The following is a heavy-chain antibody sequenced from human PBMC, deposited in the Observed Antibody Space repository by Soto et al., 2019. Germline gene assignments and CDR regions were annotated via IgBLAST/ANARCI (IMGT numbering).Heavy chain of an antibody. D-gene: IGHD3-10*01. CDR1: GGSISSSNW. V-gene: IGHV4-4*02. CDR3: ARDPGRYGSGRNNGFDP. J-gene: IGHJ5*02. CDR2: IYHSGST. Sequence: QVQLQESGPGLVKPSGTLSLTCAVSGGSISSSNWWSWVRQPPGKGLEWIGEIYHSGSTNYNPSLQCRATISVDKSQNQFSLKLSSVTAADTAVYYCARDPGRYGSGRNNGFDPWGQGTLVTVSS.